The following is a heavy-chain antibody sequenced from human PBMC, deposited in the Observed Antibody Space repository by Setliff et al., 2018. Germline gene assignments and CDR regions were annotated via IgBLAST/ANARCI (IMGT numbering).Heavy chain of an antibody. J-gene: IGHJ1*01. CDR3: STGSIVGATAAEYFQH. D-gene: IGHD1-26*01. CDR1: GLTFSSYG. CDR2: LWYDGSNK. V-gene: IGHV3-33*01. Sequence: AGGSLRLSCAASGLTFSSYGMYWVRQAPGKGLEWVAVLWYDGSNKNYADSVKDRFTISRDNSKNTLYLQMNSLRAEDTAVYYCSTGSIVGATAAEYFQHWGQGTLVTVSS.